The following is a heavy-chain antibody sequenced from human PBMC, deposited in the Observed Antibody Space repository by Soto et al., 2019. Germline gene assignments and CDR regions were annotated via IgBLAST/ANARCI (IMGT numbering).Heavy chain of an antibody. CDR1: GFTFSSYW. Sequence: GGSLRLSCAASGFTFSSYWMSWVRQAPGKGLEWVANIKQDGSEKYYVDSVKGRFTISRDNAKNSLYLPMNSLRAEDTAVYYCARDVSPLRYYYYYMDVWGKGTTVTVSS. J-gene: IGHJ6*03. V-gene: IGHV3-7*01. CDR2: IKQDGSEK. CDR3: ARDVSPLRYYYYYMDV. D-gene: IGHD4-17*01.